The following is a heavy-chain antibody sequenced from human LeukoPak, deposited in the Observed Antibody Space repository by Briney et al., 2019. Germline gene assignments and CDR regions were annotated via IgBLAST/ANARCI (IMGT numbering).Heavy chain of an antibody. CDR1: GFTFDDYA. D-gene: IGHD1-1*01. J-gene: IGHJ6*02. CDR3: ARANWNPRHYYYYGMDV. CDR2: ISWNSGSI. V-gene: IGHV3-9*01. Sequence: GGSLRLSCAASGFTFDDYAMHWVRQAPGKGLEWVSGISWNSGSIGYADSVKGRFTISRDNAKNSLYLQMNSLRAEDTALYYCARANWNPRHYYYYGMDVWGQGTTVTVSS.